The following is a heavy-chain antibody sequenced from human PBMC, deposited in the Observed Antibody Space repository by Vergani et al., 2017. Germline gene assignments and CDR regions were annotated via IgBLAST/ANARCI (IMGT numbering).Heavy chain of an antibody. Sequence: QLQLQESGPGLVKPSETLSLTCTVSGGSISSSSYYWGWIRQPPGKGLEWIGSIYYSGSTYYNPSLKSRVTISVDTSKNQFSLKLSSVTAADTAVYYCARDGNLLSRYCSGGSCYLCWFDYWGQGTLVTVSS. CDR2: IYYSGST. J-gene: IGHJ4*02. V-gene: IGHV4-39*07. CDR1: GGSISSSSYY. D-gene: IGHD2-15*01. CDR3: ARDGNLLSRYCSGGSCYLCWFDY.